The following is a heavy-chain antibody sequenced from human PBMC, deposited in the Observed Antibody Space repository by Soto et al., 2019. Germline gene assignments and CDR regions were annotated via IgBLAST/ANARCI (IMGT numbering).Heavy chain of an antibody. CDR3: GKGSAATNYFYYATDV. V-gene: IGHV3-23*01. CDR1: GFTFGIHA. Sequence: GGSLRLSCAASGFTFGIHAMIWVRQAPGKGLEWVSFISASGGGTYYADSVKGRFTISRDNSKKTLYLQMNSLSGEDTAVYYCGKGSAATNYFYYATDVWGQGTTVTVSS. D-gene: IGHD2-15*01. CDR2: ISASGGGT. J-gene: IGHJ6*02.